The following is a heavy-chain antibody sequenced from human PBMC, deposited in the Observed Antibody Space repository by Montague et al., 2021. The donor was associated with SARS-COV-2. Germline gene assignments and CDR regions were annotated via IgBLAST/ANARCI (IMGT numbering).Heavy chain of an antibody. CDR2: IYFSGST. V-gene: IGHV4-59*08. Sequence: SETLSLTCTVLGASICGDDWRCTRLHPGHTLKWYGDIYFSGSTNYNPSLKSRVTISVDTSKNQFSLKLSSVTAADTAVYYCARHHPVGGVRPWGQGTLVTVSS. CDR1: GASICGDD. CDR3: ARHHPVGGVRP. D-gene: IGHD2-8*02. J-gene: IGHJ5*02.